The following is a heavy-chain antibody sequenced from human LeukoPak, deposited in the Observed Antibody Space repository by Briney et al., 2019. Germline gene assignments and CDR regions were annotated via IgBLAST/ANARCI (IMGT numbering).Heavy chain of an antibody. J-gene: IGHJ4*02. CDR1: GGSFSGYY. Sequence: PSETLSLTCAVYGGSFSGYYWSWIRQPPGKGLEWIGEINHSGSTNYNPSLKSRVTISVDTSKNQFSLKLSSVTAADTAVYYCRYDSSGYYYDYWGQGTLVTVSS. CDR3: RYDSSGYYYDY. V-gene: IGHV4-34*01. D-gene: IGHD3-22*01. CDR2: INHSGST.